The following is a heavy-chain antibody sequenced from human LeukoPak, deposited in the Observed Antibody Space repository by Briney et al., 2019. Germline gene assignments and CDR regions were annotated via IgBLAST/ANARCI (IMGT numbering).Heavy chain of an antibody. CDR1: GVSFSGYY. J-gene: IGHJ4*02. CDR3: ARDRSVYSSSSIY. D-gene: IGHD6-6*01. CDR2: INHSGST. V-gene: IGHV4-34*01. Sequence: SETLSLTCAVYGVSFSGYYWSWIRQPPGKGLEWIGEINHSGSTNYNPSLKSRVTISVDTSKNQFSLKLSSVTAADTAVYYCARDRSVYSSSSIYWGQGTLVTVSS.